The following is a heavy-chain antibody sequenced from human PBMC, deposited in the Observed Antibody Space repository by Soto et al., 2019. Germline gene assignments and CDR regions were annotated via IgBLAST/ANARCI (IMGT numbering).Heavy chain of an antibody. V-gene: IGHV1-18*01. CDR2: LSADNGDT. CDR3: ARWSAIVGGAEALDV. D-gene: IGHD1-26*01. CDR1: GYTFINYG. Sequence: QVQLVQSGAEVKKPGASVRVSCKTSGYTFINYGITWVRQAPGQGLEWMGWLSADNGDTSSSEKLQDRFTMTTDTSTNTVYMDLRSVTSDDTAVYYCARWSAIVGGAEALDVWGQGTMVIVSS. J-gene: IGHJ3*01.